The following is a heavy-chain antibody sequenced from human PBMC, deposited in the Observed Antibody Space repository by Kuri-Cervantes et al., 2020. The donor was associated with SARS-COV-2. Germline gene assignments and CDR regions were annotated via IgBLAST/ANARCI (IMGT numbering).Heavy chain of an antibody. Sequence: SETLSLTCTVSGGSISSSSYYWGWIRQPPGKGLEWIGSIYYSGSTYYNPSLKSRVTMSVDTSKNQFSLKLSSVTAADTAVYYCVRLSRRYCSSTSCTPYYFDYWGQGTLVTVSS. J-gene: IGHJ4*02. D-gene: IGHD2-2*01. CDR3: VRLSRRYCSSTSCTPYYFDY. V-gene: IGHV4-39*01. CDR1: GGSISSSSYY. CDR2: IYYSGST.